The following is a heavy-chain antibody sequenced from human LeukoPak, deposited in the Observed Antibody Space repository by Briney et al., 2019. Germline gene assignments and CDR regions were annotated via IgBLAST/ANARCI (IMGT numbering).Heavy chain of an antibody. Sequence: GGSLRLSCAASGFTFSSYWMSWVRQAPGKGLEWVANIKQDGSEKYYVDSVKGRFTISRDNAKNSLYLQMNSLRAEHTAVYYCARVNNFWSGNYYMDVWGKGTTVTVSS. CDR1: GFTFSSYW. J-gene: IGHJ6*03. V-gene: IGHV3-7*01. CDR2: IKQDGSEK. D-gene: IGHD3-3*01. CDR3: ARVNNFWSGNYYMDV.